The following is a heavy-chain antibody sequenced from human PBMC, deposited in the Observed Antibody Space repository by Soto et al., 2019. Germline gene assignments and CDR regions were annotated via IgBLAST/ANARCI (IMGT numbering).Heavy chain of an antibody. J-gene: IGHJ4*02. CDR2: IYWDDDK. CDR3: AHRQSYYYDSSGYYPYFDY. D-gene: IGHD3-22*01. CDR1: GFSLRTGGVG. V-gene: IGHV2-5*02. Sequence: QITLKDSGLPLVKPTQTFTLTCTSSGFSLRTGGVGVGWFRQPPGKALEWLALIYWDDDKRYSPSLKSRLTITKDTSKNQVVLTMTNMDPVDTATYYCAHRQSYYYDSSGYYPYFDYWGQGTLVTVSS.